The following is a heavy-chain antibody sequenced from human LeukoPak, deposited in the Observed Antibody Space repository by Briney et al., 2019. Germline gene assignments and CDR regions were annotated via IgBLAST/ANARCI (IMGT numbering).Heavy chain of an antibody. Sequence: GGSLRLSCAASGFTFSSYSMNWVRQAPGKGLEWVSSITGSSGYKYYADSVKGRFTISRDNAKNSLFLQMNSLRAEDTAVYYCARDPAAGDYWGQGTLVTVSS. CDR3: ARDPAAGDY. CDR1: GFTFSSYS. D-gene: IGHD6-13*01. V-gene: IGHV3-21*06. J-gene: IGHJ4*02. CDR2: ITGSSGYK.